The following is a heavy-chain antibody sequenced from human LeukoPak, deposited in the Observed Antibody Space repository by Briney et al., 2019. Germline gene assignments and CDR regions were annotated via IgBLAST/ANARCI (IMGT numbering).Heavy chain of an antibody. V-gene: IGHV3-23*01. CDR3: AKDPLYDFWSGDDAFDI. CDR1: GITFSTYA. J-gene: IGHJ3*02. D-gene: IGHD3-3*01. Sequence: GGSLRLSCAASGITFSTYAMSWVRQAPGKGLEWVSGIGGGGSSTYYADSVKGRFTISRDNSKNTLYLQMNSLRAEDTAVYYCAKDPLYDFWSGDDAFDIWGQGTMVTVSS. CDR2: IGGGGSST.